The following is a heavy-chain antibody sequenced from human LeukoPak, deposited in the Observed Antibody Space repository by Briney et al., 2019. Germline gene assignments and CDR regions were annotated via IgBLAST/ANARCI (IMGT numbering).Heavy chain of an antibody. CDR2: ISSSSSYI. CDR1: GFTFSPYS. D-gene: IGHD5-12*01. CDR3: TRVTNSGYDSGNFDY. J-gene: IGHJ4*02. V-gene: IGHV3-21*01. Sequence: PGGSLRLSCAASGFTFSPYSMNWVRQAPGKGLEWVSFISSSSSYIYYADSVKGRFTISRDNAKKSLFLQMNSLRAEDTAVYYCTRVTNSGYDSGNFDYWGQGTLVTVSS.